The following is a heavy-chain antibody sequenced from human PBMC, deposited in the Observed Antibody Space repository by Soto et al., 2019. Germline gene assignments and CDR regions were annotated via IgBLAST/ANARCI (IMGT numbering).Heavy chain of an antibody. CDR1: GGSVSGTSFY. CDR2: IYSSGTT. CDR3: ARAPSSGYYYSFVGY. Sequence: TPETLSLTCSGSGGSVSGTSFYWSWIRQPRWKRLDWIRYIYSSGTTNYNPSLKSRVSISVDTSKNQFSLRLSSVTAADTAVYYCARAPSSGYYYSFVGYWGQGALVTVSS. D-gene: IGHD3-22*01. V-gene: IGHV4-61*01. J-gene: IGHJ4*02.